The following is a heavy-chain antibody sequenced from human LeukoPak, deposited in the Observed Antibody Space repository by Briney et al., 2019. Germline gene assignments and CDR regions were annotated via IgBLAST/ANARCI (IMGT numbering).Heavy chain of an antibody. V-gene: IGHV1-46*01. J-gene: IGHJ6*02. CDR3: ALAARYYYYTMDV. CDR2: INPSGGST. D-gene: IGHD6-6*01. Sequence: GALVKVSCKASGYTFTNYYMQWVRQAPGQGLEWMGIINPSGGSTSHTQKFQGRVTLTRDTSTSTVYMELSSLRSEDTAVYYCALAARYYYYTMDVWGQGTTVTVSS. CDR1: GYTFTNYY.